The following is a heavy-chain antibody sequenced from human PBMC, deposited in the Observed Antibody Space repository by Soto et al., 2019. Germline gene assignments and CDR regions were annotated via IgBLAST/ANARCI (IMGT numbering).Heavy chain of an antibody. D-gene: IGHD3-10*01. CDR1: GGSINSGSYY. Sequence: QVQLQESGPGLVKPSQTLSLTCTVTGGSINSGSYYWSWIRQHPGKGLEWIGNINYSGSTYYNPSLRSRVIMSVDASQNQFFLKLTSVTAADTAVYYCARGRLMGQYFGAWGQGTLVTVSS. CDR3: ARGRLMGQYFGA. J-gene: IGHJ4*02. V-gene: IGHV4-31*03. CDR2: INYSGST.